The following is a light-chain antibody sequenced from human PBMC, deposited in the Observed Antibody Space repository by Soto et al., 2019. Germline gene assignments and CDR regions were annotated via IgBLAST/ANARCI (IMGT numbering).Light chain of an antibody. CDR2: DAS. CDR1: QSVSSY. J-gene: IGKJ2*01. Sequence: EIVLTQSPATLSLSPGERATLSCTASQSVSSYLAWYQQKPGQAPRLLIYDASNRATGIPARFSGSGSGTDFTLTISSLEPEDFAVHYCQQRNNWPYTFGQGIMLEIK. CDR3: QQRNNWPYT. V-gene: IGKV3-11*01.